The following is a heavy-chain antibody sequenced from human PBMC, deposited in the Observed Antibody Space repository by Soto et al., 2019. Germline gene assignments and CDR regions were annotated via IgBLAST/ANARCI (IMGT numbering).Heavy chain of an antibody. V-gene: IGHV1-18*01. J-gene: IGHJ4*02. CDR1: GYTFTSYG. CDR2: ISAYNGNT. CDR3: ARVGAYRGGDCYYEVDY. Sequence: QVQLVQSGAEVKRPGASVKVSCKASGYTFTSYGISWVRQAPGQGLEWMGWISAYNGNTNYAQKLQGRVTMTTDTFTSTAYMELSSLRSDDTAVYYCARVGAYRGGDCYYEVDYWGQGTLVTVSS. D-gene: IGHD2-21*02.